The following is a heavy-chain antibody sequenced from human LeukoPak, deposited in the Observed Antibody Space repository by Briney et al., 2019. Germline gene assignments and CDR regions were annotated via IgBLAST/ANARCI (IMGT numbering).Heavy chain of an antibody. D-gene: IGHD3-3*01. Sequence: GASVKVSCKASGYTFTGYYMHWVRQAPGQGLEWMGWINPNSGGTNYAQKFQGGVTMTRDTSISTAYMELSRLRSDDTAVYYCARDDSWSGKEPPFDYWGQGTLVTVSS. CDR1: GYTFTGYY. CDR3: ARDDSWSGKEPPFDY. V-gene: IGHV1-2*02. J-gene: IGHJ4*02. CDR2: INPNSGGT.